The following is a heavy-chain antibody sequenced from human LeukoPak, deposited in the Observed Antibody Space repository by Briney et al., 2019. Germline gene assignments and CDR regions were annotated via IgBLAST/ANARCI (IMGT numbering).Heavy chain of an antibody. CDR3: ARDQGSDILTGFQFDP. CDR2: LPPDELGI. V-gene: IGHV3-74*01. J-gene: IGHJ5*02. CDR1: GFTFTNYW. Sequence: GGSLRLSCAASGFTFTNYWMHWVRQAPGMGLVWVSRLPPDELGIIYADSVKGRFTVSRDNAKNTVYLQMNSLRAEDTAVYYCARDQGSDILTGFQFDPWGQGTLVTVSS. D-gene: IGHD3-9*01.